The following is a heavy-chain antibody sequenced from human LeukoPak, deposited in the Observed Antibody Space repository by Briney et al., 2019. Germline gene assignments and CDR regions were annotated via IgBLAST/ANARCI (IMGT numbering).Heavy chain of an antibody. Sequence: PSETLSLTCTVSGGSISSSNYYWGWIRQPPGKGLEWIGSIYYSGNTYYNPSLKSRVTISVDASKNQFSLKLSSVTAADTAVYYCARSEIDDYNRYWGQGILVTVSS. CDR3: ARSEIDDYNRY. D-gene: IGHD3-16*01. V-gene: IGHV4-39*07. J-gene: IGHJ4*02. CDR1: GGSISSSNYY. CDR2: IYYSGNT.